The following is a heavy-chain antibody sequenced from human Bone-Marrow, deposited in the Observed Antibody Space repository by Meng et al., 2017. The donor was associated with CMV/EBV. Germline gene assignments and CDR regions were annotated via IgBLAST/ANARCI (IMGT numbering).Heavy chain of an antibody. D-gene: IGHD3-16*01. CDR1: CGSFSGYY. CDR3: ARGVYYYRH. V-gene: IGHV4-34*01. CDR2: INHSGST. Sequence: QVQLQQWGAGLLKPSETLSLTCGVYCGSFSGYYWSWIRQPPGKGLEWIGEINHSGSTNYNPSLKSRVTISVDTSKNQFSLKLSSVTAADTAVYYCARGVYYYRHWGQGTLVTVSS. J-gene: IGHJ1*01.